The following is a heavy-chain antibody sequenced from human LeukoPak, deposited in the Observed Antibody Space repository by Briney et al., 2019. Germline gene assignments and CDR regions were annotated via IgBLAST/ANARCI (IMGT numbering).Heavy chain of an antibody. CDR1: GFTFSSYS. Sequence: GGSLRLSCAASGFTFSSYSMNWVRQAPGKGLEWVSSISSGSSYIYYADSVKGRFTISRDNAKNSLYLQMNSLRAEDTAVYYCASLEYYYGSGNYYWGQGTLVTVSS. CDR3: ASLEYYYGSGNYY. J-gene: IGHJ4*02. CDR2: ISSGSSYI. D-gene: IGHD3-10*01. V-gene: IGHV3-21*01.